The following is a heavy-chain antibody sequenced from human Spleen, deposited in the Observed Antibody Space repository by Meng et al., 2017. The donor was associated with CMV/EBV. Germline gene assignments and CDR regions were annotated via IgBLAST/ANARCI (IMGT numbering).Heavy chain of an antibody. J-gene: IGHJ4*02. V-gene: IGHV1-2*02. Sequence: ASVKVSCKASGGTFRSYAISWVRQAPGQGLEWMGWINPNSGGTNYAQKFQGRVTMTRDTSISTAYMELSRLRSDDTAVYYCATPPGGQWLVRDYWGQGTLVTVSS. CDR2: INPNSGGT. CDR3: ATPPGGQWLVRDY. CDR1: GGTFRSYA. D-gene: IGHD6-19*01.